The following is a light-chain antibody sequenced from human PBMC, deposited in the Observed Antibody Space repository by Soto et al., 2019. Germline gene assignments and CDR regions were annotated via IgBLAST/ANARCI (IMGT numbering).Light chain of an antibody. V-gene: IGKV1-9*01. J-gene: IGKJ4*01. CDR1: QGISSY. Sequence: IQLTQSPSSLSASVGDRVTITCRASQGISSYLACYQQKPGKAPKLLIYAASTLQSGVPSRFSGIGSGTDFTLTISSLQPEDFATYSCQQLNSYPLTFGGGTKVEIK. CDR2: AAS. CDR3: QQLNSYPLT.